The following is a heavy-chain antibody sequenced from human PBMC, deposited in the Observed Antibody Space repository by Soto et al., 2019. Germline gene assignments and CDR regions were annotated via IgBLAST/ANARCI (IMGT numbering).Heavy chain of an antibody. CDR3: ARDRLDGVEVTTIPEFDY. CDR2: ISYDGSNK. J-gene: IGHJ4*02. V-gene: IGHV3-30-3*01. Sequence: GGSLRLSCAASGFTFSSYAMHWVRQAPGKGLEWVAVISYDGSNKYYADSVKGRFTISRDNSKNSLHLQMNSLTVDDTAVYYCARDRLDGVEVTTIPEFDYWGQGSLVTVSS. D-gene: IGHD2-21*02. CDR1: GFTFSSYA.